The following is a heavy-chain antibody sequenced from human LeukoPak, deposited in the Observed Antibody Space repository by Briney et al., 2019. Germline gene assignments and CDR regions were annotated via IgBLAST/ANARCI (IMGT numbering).Heavy chain of an antibody. V-gene: IGHV3-30*04. Sequence: QPGGSLRLFCAASGYTFNSYAMQWVRQAPGKGREGVAVISYDGNNKYYADSVKGRFTISRDNSKNTLYLQMNCLRAEDTAVYYCAREGPDYYGSGSYYKAYSWFDPWGQGTLVTVSS. CDR2: ISYDGNNK. D-gene: IGHD3-10*01. CDR1: GYTFNSYA. J-gene: IGHJ5*02. CDR3: AREGPDYYGSGSYYKAYSWFDP.